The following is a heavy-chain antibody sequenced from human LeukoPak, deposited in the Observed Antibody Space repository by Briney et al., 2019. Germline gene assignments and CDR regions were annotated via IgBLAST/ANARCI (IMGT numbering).Heavy chain of an antibody. D-gene: IGHD1-26*01. Sequence: SETLSLACTVSGGSISSYYWSWIRQPPGKGLEWIGYIYTSENTNYNPSLKSRVTISVDTSKNQFSLKLSSVTAADTAVYYCASHAGTNYPPPYFDYWGQGTLVTVSS. CDR1: GGSISSYY. CDR3: ASHAGTNYPPPYFDY. J-gene: IGHJ4*02. V-gene: IGHV4-4*09. CDR2: IYTSENT.